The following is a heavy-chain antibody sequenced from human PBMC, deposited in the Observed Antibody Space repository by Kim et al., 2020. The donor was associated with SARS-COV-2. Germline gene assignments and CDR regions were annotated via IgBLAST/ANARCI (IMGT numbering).Heavy chain of an antibody. D-gene: IGHD1-26*01. J-gene: IGHJ4*02. Sequence: KFQGRVTITRDTSASTAYMELSSLRSEDTAVYYCARDLIGVGATSSFDYWGQGTLVTVSS. V-gene: IGHV1-3*01. CDR3: ARDLIGVGATSSFDY.